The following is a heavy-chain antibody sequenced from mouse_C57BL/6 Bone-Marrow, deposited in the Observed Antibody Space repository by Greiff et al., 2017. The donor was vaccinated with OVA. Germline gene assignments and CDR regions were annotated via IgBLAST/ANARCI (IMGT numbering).Heavy chain of an antibody. CDR2: ISNLAYSI. J-gene: IGHJ1*03. CDR1: GFTFSDYG. CDR3: ARHEYYGSSYVGYFDV. D-gene: IGHD1-1*01. V-gene: IGHV5-15*01. Sequence: EVQRVESGGGLVQPGGSLKLSCAASGFTFSDYGMAWVRQAPRKGPEWVAFISNLAYSIYYADTVTGRFTISRENAKNTLYLEMSSLRSEDTAMYYCARHEYYGSSYVGYFDVWGTGTTVTVSS.